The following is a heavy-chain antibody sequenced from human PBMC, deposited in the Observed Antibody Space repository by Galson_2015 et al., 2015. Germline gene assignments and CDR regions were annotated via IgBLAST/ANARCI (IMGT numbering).Heavy chain of an antibody. CDR1: GYTFTNYF. V-gene: IGHV1-46*04. D-gene: IGHD3-10*01. CDR2: IYSSGAAT. J-gene: IGHJ4*02. CDR3: ARELGVTYYFDY. Sequence: SVKVSCKASGYTFTNYFIHWVRQAPGQGLEWVAVIYSSGAATYYAQKLQGRVTMTRDTPTSTVYVELNSLRSEDTAVYYCARELGVTYYFDYWGLGTLVTVSS.